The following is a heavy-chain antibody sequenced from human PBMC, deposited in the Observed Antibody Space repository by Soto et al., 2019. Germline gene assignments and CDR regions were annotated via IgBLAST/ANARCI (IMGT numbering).Heavy chain of an antibody. CDR3: AKEIFSGDDCSGGSCYSHYYGMDV. V-gene: IGHV3-43*01. CDR2: ISWDGGST. J-gene: IGHJ6*02. CDR1: GFTFDDYT. Sequence: EVQLVESGGVVVQPGGSLRLSCAASGFTFDDYTMHWVRQAPGKGLEWVSLISWDGGSTYYADSVKGRFTISRDNSKNSLYLQMNSLRTEDTALYYCAKEIFSGDDCSGGSCYSHYYGMDVWGQGTTVTVSS. D-gene: IGHD2-15*01.